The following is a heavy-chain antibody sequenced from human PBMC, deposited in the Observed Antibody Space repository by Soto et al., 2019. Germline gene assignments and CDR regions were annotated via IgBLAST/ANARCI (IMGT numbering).Heavy chain of an antibody. V-gene: IGHV3-30*18. Sequence: QVQLVESGGGVVQPGRSLRLSCAASGFTFSSYGMHWVRQAPGKGLEWVAVISYDGSNKYYADSVKGRFTISRDNSKNTLYLQMKSLRAEDTAVYYCAKGGGGPDGGRFDYWGQGTLVTVSS. CDR2: ISYDGSNK. J-gene: IGHJ4*02. CDR3: AKGGGGPDGGRFDY. D-gene: IGHD3-16*01. CDR1: GFTFSSYG.